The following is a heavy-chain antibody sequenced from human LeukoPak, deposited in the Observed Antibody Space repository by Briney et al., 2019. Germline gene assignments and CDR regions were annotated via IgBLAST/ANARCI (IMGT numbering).Heavy chain of an antibody. J-gene: IGHJ5*02. V-gene: IGHV3-23*01. CDR3: AKESLDEIAATRWFDP. Sequence: QAGGSLRLSCAASGFTFSSYAMSWVRQAPGKGLEWVSAISGSGGSTYYADSVKGRFTISRDNSKNTLYLQMNSLRAEDTAVYYCAKESLDEIAATRWFDPWGQGTLVTVSS. D-gene: IGHD2-15*01. CDR2: ISGSGGST. CDR1: GFTFSSYA.